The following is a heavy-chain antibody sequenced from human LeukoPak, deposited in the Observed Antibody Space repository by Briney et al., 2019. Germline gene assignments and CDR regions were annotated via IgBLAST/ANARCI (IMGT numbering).Heavy chain of an antibody. D-gene: IGHD2-2*01. V-gene: IGHV4-31*03. Sequence: SSETLSLTCTVSGGSISSGGYYWSWLRQHPGKSLEWIGYIYYSGSTYYNPSLRSRVTISVDTSKNQFSLKLSSVTAADTAVYYCARDRRRRGYCSSTSCPPDYGMDVWGQGTTVTVSS. CDR3: ARDRRRRGYCSSTSCPPDYGMDV. CDR1: GGSISSGGYY. CDR2: IYYSGST. J-gene: IGHJ6*02.